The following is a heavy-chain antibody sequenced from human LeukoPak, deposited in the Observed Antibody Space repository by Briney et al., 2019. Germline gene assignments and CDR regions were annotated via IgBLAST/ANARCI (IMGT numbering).Heavy chain of an antibody. CDR3: ARDPAVTIVGATLFDY. J-gene: IGHJ4*02. Sequence: GASVKVSCKASGYTFTSYGISWVRQAPGQGLEWMGWISAYNGNTNYPQKLQGRVTMTTDTSTSTAYMELRSLRSDDTAVYYCARDPAVTIVGATLFDYWGQGTLVTVSS. CDR2: ISAYNGNT. CDR1: GYTFTSYG. V-gene: IGHV1-18*01. D-gene: IGHD1-26*01.